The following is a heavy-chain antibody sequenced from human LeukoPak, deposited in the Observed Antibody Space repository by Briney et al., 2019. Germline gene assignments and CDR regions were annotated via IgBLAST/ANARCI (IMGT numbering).Heavy chain of an antibody. CDR1: GFTFSDYY. Sequence: KPGGSLRLSCAASGFTFSDYYMSWIRQAPGQALVWISFISGSGASIQNANSVKGRFTISRDNAKNSLYLQMSGLRAEDTAVYYCARDAVGSYPIPFDFWGQGTLVTVSS. V-gene: IGHV3-11*04. D-gene: IGHD3-16*02. CDR2: ISGSGASI. J-gene: IGHJ4*02. CDR3: ARDAVGSYPIPFDF.